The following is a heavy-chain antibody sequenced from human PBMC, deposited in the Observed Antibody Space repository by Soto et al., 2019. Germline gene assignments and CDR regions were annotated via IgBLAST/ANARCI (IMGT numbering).Heavy chain of an antibody. D-gene: IGHD3-22*01. V-gene: IGHV3-23*01. Sequence: PVGSLRLSCAASGFTFSSYAMSWVRQAPGKGLEWVSAISGSGGSTYYADSVKGRFTISRDNSKNTLYLQMNSLRAEDTAVYYCAEGPNYYDSSGYDYWGQGTLVTVSS. CDR1: GFTFSSYA. CDR3: AEGPNYYDSSGYDY. CDR2: ISGSGGST. J-gene: IGHJ4*02.